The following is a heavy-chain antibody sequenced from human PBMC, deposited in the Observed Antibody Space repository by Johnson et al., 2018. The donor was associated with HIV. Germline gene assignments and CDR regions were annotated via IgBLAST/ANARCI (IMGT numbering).Heavy chain of an antibody. D-gene: IGHD6-13*01. CDR1: GFTFSSYG. CDR3: AKEEGLAAAGTGEAFDI. J-gene: IGHJ3*02. Sequence: VQLVESGGGLVQPGGYLRLSCAASGFTFSSYGMHWVRQAPGKGLEWVSAINNSGDGTYSADSVKGRFTVSRDNSKNMLYLQMNSLRAEDTAVYYCAKEEGLAAAGTGEAFDIWGQGTMVTVSS. V-gene: IGHV3-23*04. CDR2: INNSGDGT.